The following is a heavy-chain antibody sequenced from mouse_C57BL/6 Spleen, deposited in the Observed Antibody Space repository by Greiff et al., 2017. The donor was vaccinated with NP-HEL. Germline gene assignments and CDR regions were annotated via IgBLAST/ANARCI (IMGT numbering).Heavy chain of an antibody. CDR2: INPNNGGT. V-gene: IGHV1-26*01. Sequence: VQLKQSGPELVKPGASVKISCKASGYTFTDYHMNWVKQSHGKSLEWIGDINPNNGGTSYNQKFKGKATLTVDKSSSTAYMELRSLTSEDSAVYYCARDWMITHFDYWGQGTTLTVSS. CDR1: GYTFTDYH. D-gene: IGHD2-4*01. CDR3: ARDWMITHFDY. J-gene: IGHJ2*01.